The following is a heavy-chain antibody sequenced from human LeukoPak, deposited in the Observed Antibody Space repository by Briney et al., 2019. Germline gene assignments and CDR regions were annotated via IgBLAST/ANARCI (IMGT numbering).Heavy chain of an antibody. V-gene: IGHV3-30*18. J-gene: IGHJ3*01. CDR2: ISYDGSNK. Sequence: PGGSLRLSCAASGFTFSSYGMHWVRQAPGKGLEWVAVISYDGSNKYYAGSVKGRFTISRDNSKNTLYLQMNSLRAEDTAVYYCAKGRSGSHVWGQGTMVTVSS. D-gene: IGHD1-26*01. CDR1: GFTFSSYG. CDR3: AKGRSGSHV.